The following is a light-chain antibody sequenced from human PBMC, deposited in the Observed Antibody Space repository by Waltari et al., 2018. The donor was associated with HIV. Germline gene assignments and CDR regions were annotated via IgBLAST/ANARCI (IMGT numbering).Light chain of an antibody. Sequence: FMLTQPPSMSASPGTTVTISCTHSSGPIPTNSVQWYQQRPGGAPTTVVFEDTQRPSGVPERFSGSIDSSSNSASLTISGLKTEDEADYYCQSYDTTNHLIFGGGTKVTVL. V-gene: IGLV6-57*04. CDR1: SGPIPTNS. CDR2: EDT. CDR3: QSYDTTNHLI. J-gene: IGLJ2*01.